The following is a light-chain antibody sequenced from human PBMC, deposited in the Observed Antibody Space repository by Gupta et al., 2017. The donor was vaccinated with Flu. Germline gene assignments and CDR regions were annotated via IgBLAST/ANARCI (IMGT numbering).Light chain of an antibody. CDR3: MQRIEFPWT. CDR1: QSLLDSDDGNTY. J-gene: IGKJ1*01. CDR2: TRS. V-gene: IGKV2-40*01. Sequence: DIVMTQTPLSLPVTPGEPASISCRSSQSLLDSDDGNTYLDWYLQKPGQSPQLLIYTRSHRASGVPDRFSGSGSGTDFTLKISRVEAEDVGVYYCMQRIEFPWTFGQGTKVEIK.